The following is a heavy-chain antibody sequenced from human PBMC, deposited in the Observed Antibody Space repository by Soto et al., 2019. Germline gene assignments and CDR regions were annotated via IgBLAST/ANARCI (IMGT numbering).Heavy chain of an antibody. J-gene: IGHJ5*02. CDR3: ARCTVTTIGRRVVWFDP. D-gene: IGHD4-17*01. Sequence: QVQLQESGPGLVKPSETLSLTCTASGGSISSYYWSWIRQPPGKGLEWIGYIYYSGSTNYNPSLKSRVTISVDTSKNQFSLKLSSVTAADTAVYYCARCTVTTIGRRVVWFDPWGQGTLVTVSS. CDR2: IYYSGST. V-gene: IGHV4-59*01. CDR1: GGSISSYY.